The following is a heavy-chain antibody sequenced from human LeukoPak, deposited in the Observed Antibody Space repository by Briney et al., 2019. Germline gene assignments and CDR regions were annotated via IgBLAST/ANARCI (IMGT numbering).Heavy chain of an antibody. CDR2: IRYDGSNK. J-gene: IGHJ4*02. Sequence: GGSLRLSCAASGFTFSSYGMHWVRQAPGKGLEWVAFIRYDGSNKYYADSVKGRFTISRDNSKNTLYLQMNSLKTEDTAVYYCARDHGLYYYDSSGYYPFDYWGQGTLVTVSS. V-gene: IGHV3-30*02. CDR3: ARDHGLYYYDSSGYYPFDY. D-gene: IGHD3-22*01. CDR1: GFTFSSYG.